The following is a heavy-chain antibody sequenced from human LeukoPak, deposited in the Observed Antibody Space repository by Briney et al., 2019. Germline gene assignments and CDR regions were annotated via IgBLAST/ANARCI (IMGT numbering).Heavy chain of an antibody. V-gene: IGHV4-31*03. Sequence: PSQTLSLTCTVSGGSISSGGYYWSWIRQHPGKGLEWIGYIYYGGSTYYNPSLKSRVTISVDTSKNQFSLKLSSVTAADTAVYYCARGKWWNWFDPWGQGTLVTVSS. J-gene: IGHJ5*02. CDR3: ARGKWWNWFDP. CDR1: GGSISSGGYY. D-gene: IGHD2-15*01. CDR2: IYYGGST.